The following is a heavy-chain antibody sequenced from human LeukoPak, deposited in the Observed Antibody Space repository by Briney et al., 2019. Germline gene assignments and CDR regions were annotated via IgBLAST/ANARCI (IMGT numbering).Heavy chain of an antibody. CDR1: GSSFTSYW. V-gene: IGHV5-51*01. Sequence: GASLQISCKGSGSSFTSYWIGWVRPLPGKGLEWMGIIYPGDSDTRYSPSFQGQVTISADKSISTAYLQWSSLKASDTAMYYCARRSGYDQNYYGMDVWGQGTTVTVSS. J-gene: IGHJ6*02. CDR3: ARRSGYDQNYYGMDV. CDR2: IYPGDSDT. D-gene: IGHD5-12*01.